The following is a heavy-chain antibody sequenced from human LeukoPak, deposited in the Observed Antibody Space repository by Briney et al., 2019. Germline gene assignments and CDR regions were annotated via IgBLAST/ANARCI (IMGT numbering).Heavy chain of an antibody. CDR3: ARDGPSDIVVVPARYYYYYYMDV. V-gene: IGHV4-4*07. Sequence: SETLSLTCTVSGGSISSYYWSWIRQPAGKGLEWIGRIYTSGSTNYNPSLKSRVTMSVDTSKNQFSLKLSSVTAADTAVYYCARDGPSDIVVVPARYYYYYYMDVWGKGTTVTVSS. CDR1: GGSISSYY. CDR2: IYTSGST. D-gene: IGHD2-2*01. J-gene: IGHJ6*03.